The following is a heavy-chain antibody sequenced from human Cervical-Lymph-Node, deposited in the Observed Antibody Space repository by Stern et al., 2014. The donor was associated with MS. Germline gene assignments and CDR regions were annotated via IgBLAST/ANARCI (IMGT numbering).Heavy chain of an antibody. D-gene: IGHD1-14*01. CDR2: IKPDGSDK. V-gene: IGHV3-7*01. Sequence: EQLVESGGGLVQPGGSLRLSCIASGFTFSHYYMTWVRQAPEKGLEWVATIKPDGSDKYYVDSVKGRLTISRDNAKNSLYLQMNSLRAEDTAVYFCTRGRDNSYWGQGTLVAVSS. CDR1: GFTFSHYY. CDR3: TRGRDNSY. J-gene: IGHJ4*02.